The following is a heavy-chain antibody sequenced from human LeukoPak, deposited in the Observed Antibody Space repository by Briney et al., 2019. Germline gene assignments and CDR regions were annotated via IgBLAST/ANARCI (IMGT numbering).Heavy chain of an antibody. J-gene: IGHJ4*02. CDR3: ARARLVGATTPSDY. V-gene: IGHV1-18*01. CDR1: GYTFTSYG. D-gene: IGHD1-26*01. CDR2: ISAYNGNT. Sequence: ASVKVSCKASGYTFTSYGISWVRQAPGQGLEWMGWISAYNGNTNYAQKLQGRVAMTTDTSTSTAYMELRSLRSDDTAVYYCARARLVGATTPSDYWGQGTLVTVSS.